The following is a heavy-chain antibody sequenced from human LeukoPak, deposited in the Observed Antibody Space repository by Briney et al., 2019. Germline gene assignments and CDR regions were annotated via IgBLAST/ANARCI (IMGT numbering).Heavy chain of an antibody. CDR2: IYYSGST. Sequence: PSETLSLTCTVSGGSISSYYWSWIRQPPGKGLEWIGYIYYSGSTNYNPSLKSRVTISVDTSKSQFSLKLSSVTAADTAVYYCARDRSYCGGDCYSYGMDVWGQGTTVTVSS. D-gene: IGHD2-21*02. V-gene: IGHV4-59*01. CDR3: ARDRSYCGGDCYSYGMDV. J-gene: IGHJ6*02. CDR1: GGSISSYY.